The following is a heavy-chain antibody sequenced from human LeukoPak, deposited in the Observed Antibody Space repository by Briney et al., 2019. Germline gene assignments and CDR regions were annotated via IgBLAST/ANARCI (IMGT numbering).Heavy chain of an antibody. Sequence: GGSLRLSCAASGFILRSHWMSWVRQAPGRGLEWVAHIKQDGSEEQYVDSVEGRFILSRDDAKNSVYLQMNSLRVDDTAVYHCARGPNFGSRVDYFDYWGQGTPVTVSS. CDR1: GFILRSHW. J-gene: IGHJ4*02. CDR2: IKQDGSEE. D-gene: IGHD5-12*01. CDR3: ARGPNFGSRVDYFDY. V-gene: IGHV3-7*01.